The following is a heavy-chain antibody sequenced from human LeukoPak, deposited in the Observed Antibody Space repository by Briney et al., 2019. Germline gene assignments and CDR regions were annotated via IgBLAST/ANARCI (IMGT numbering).Heavy chain of an antibody. CDR3: ARAEYGSNSGFWGLFDS. D-gene: IGHD4-23*01. CDR1: GGSISSYY. V-gene: IGHV4-59*01. J-gene: IGHJ4*02. Sequence: SETLSLTCTVSGGSISSYYWSWIRQPPGKGLEWIGYIYYSGSTNYNPSLKSRVTISVDTSKNQFSLKLSSVTTADTAVYYCARAEYGSNSGFWGLFDSWGQGTLVTVSS. CDR2: IYYSGST.